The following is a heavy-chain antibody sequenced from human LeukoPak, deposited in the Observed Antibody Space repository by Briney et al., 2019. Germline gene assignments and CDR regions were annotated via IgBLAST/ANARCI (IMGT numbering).Heavy chain of an antibody. D-gene: IGHD3-10*01. Sequence: PGGSLRLSCAASGFTFSSYAMHWVRQAPDKGLEWVAVISYDGSNKYYADSVKGRFTFSRDNSKNTLSLQMNSLRAEDTAVYYCARDTSAYGSGTYYYYMDVWGKGTTVTVSS. CDR1: GFTFSSYA. CDR2: ISYDGSNK. V-gene: IGHV3-30*04. J-gene: IGHJ6*03. CDR3: ARDTSAYGSGTYYYYMDV.